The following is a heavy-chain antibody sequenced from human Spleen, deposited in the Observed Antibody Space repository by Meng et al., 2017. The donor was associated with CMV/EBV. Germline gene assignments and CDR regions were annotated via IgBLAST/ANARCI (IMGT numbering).Heavy chain of an antibody. V-gene: IGHV3-11*06. Sequence: VELVGSGGVLVKPGGSLRLSCAASGFTFSDYYMSWIRQAPGKGLEWVSYISSSSSYTNYADSVKGRFTISRDNAKNSLYLQMNSLRAEDTAVYYCARVVGATADWFDPWGQGTLVTVSS. CDR2: ISSSSSYT. J-gene: IGHJ5*02. D-gene: IGHD1-26*01. CDR3: ARVVGATADWFDP. CDR1: GFTFSDYY.